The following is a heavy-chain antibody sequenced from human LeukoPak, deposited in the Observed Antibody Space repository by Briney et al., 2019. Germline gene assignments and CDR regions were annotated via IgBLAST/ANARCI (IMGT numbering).Heavy chain of an antibody. Sequence: SETLSLTCTVSGGSISSYYWSWIRQPPGKGLEWIAYISDIGSINYNPSLKSRVTISLDTSKNQFSLKLSSVTAADSAVYYCARQRDDSGYPRMSDSWGQGTLVTVSS. J-gene: IGHJ4*02. CDR1: GGSISSYY. D-gene: IGHD3-9*01. CDR3: ARQRDDSGYPRMSDS. CDR2: ISDIGSI. V-gene: IGHV4-59*08.